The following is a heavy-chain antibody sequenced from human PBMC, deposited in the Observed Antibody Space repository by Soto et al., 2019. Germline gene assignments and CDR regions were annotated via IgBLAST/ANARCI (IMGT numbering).Heavy chain of an antibody. V-gene: IGHV1-8*01. J-gene: IGHJ5*02. CDR1: GYTFTSYD. Sequence: QVQLVQSGAEVKKPGASVKVSCKASGYTFTSYDINWVRQATGQGLEWMGWMNPNSGNTGYAQKFQGRVTMTRNTSISTAYMELSSLRSEDTAVYYCARVRLGGVVTATYWFDPWGQGTLVTVSS. CDR3: ARVRLGGVVTATYWFDP. D-gene: IGHD2-21*02. CDR2: MNPNSGNT.